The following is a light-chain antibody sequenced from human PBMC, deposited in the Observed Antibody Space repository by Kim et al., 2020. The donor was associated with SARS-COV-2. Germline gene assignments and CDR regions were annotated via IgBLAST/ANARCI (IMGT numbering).Light chain of an antibody. J-gene: IGKJ1*01. CDR2: DTF. CDR3: QQRSNWPWT. Sequence: MSPGERATLSCRASQSVTKYLAWYQQKPGQAPRLLIYDTFYRAPGIPARFSGSGSGTDFTLTISSLEPEDFAVYYCQQRSNWPWTFGQGTKVDIK. V-gene: IGKV3-11*01. CDR1: QSVTKY.